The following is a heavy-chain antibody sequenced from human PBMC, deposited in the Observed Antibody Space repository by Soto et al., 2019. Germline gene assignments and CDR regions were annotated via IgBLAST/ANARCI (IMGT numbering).Heavy chain of an antibody. D-gene: IGHD3-16*02. Sequence: QVQLVQSGAEVKKPGASVKVSCKASGYAFTSYGVSWVRQAPGQGLEWMGWINGYNGNTNYARKFQGRLTMTTDTSTSTVYMELRSLRSDDTAVYFCARNMITFGGIIARFDHWGQGTRVTVSS. CDR2: INGYNGNT. J-gene: IGHJ4*02. V-gene: IGHV1-18*01. CDR1: GYAFTSYG. CDR3: ARNMITFGGIIARFDH.